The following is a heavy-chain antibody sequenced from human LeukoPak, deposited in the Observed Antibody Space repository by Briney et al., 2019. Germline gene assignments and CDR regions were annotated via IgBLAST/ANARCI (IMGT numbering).Heavy chain of an antibody. D-gene: IGHD6-19*01. V-gene: IGHV3-30*03. J-gene: IGHJ6*03. CDR3: ARDGGRIAVAGTPSRYYYYYMDV. CDR2: ISYDGSNK. CDR1: GFTFSSYG. Sequence: PGGSLRLSCAASGFTFSSYGMHWVRQAPGKGLEWVAVISYDGSNKYYADSVKGRFTISRDNSKNTLYLQMNSLRAEDTAVYYCARDGGRIAVAGTPSRYYYYYMDVWGKGTTVTVSS.